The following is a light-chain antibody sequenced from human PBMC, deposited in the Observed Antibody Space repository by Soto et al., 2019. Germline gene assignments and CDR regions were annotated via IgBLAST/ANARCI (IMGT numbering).Light chain of an antibody. CDR1: KSNVGRNY. J-gene: IGLJ2*01. V-gene: IGLV1-51*01. CDR3: VTWDSRRSGVL. CDR2: DTN. Sequence: QSVLTQPPSVSAAPGQTVTVSCSGNKSNVGRNYVSWYQQFPGTAPRLLSYDTNKRPPGIPGRFSGSKSGTSSTLGITGLQTGDEAIYYCVTWDSRRSGVLVGGGTQLTVL.